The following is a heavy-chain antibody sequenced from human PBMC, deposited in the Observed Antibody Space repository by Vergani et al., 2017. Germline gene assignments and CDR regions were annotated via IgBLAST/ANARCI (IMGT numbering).Heavy chain of an antibody. CDR1: GGTFSSYA. CDR2: IIPIFGTA. CDR3: AKDPLLWFGQKGRGDY. D-gene: IGHD3-10*01. J-gene: IGHJ4*02. V-gene: IGHV1-69*01. Sequence: QVQLVQSGAEVKKPGSSVKVSCKASGGTFSSYAISWVRQAPGQGLEWMGGIIPIFGTANYAQKFQGRVTITADESTSTAYMELSSLRSEDTAVYYCAKDPLLWFGQKGRGDYWGQGTLVTVSS.